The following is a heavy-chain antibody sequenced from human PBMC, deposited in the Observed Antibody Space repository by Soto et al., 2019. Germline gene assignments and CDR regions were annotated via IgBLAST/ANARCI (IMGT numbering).Heavy chain of an antibody. D-gene: IGHD1-7*01. CDR1: RFTFTSYG. V-gene: IGHV3-30*03. J-gene: IGHJ4*02. CDR3: ATDPRYNWKYGYLDN. Sequence: PGGSLGLSCADSRFTFTSYGMPCVRQSPKGLDCVAFVSNDGGHEYYADSVKGRFTISRDNSKNILYLQMNSLRTEDTAVYNCATDPRYNWKYGYLDNWGQRNLVTVSS. CDR2: VSNDGGHE.